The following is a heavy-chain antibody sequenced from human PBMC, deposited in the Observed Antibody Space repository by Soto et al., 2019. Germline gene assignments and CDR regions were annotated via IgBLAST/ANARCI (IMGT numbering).Heavy chain of an antibody. CDR3: ATQEKRQSGWFDL. Sequence: GESLKISCKASGYSFSKYCIGWVRQMPGKGLEWMVIIYPGDSDTRYSPSFQGQVTVSADKSISTAYLLWSSLKVSVTAVCYGATQEKRQSGWFDLWGQGTLVTVAS. CDR2: IYPGDSDT. CDR1: GYSFSKYC. D-gene: IGHD4-4*01. V-gene: IGHV5-51*01. J-gene: IGHJ5*02.